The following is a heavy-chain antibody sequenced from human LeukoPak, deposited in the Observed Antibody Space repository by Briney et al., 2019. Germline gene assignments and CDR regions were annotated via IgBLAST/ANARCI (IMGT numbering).Heavy chain of an antibody. CDR3: AREPPLGTVVTGPFDY. Sequence: GGSLRLSCAASGFTFSSYWMHWVRQVPGKGLVWVSSINSDGSSTTYADSVKGRFTISRDNAKNSLYLQMNSLRAEDTAVYYCAREPPLGTVVTGPFDYWGQGTLVTVSS. CDR1: GFTFSSYW. D-gene: IGHD4-23*01. V-gene: IGHV3-74*01. CDR2: INSDGSST. J-gene: IGHJ4*02.